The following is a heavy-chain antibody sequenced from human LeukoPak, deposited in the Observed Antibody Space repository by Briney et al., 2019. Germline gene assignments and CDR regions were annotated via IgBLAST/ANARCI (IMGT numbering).Heavy chain of an antibody. CDR2: MNPNSGNA. CDR1: GYTFTSYD. Sequence: ASVKVSCKASGYTFTSYDINWVRQATGQGLEWLGWMNPNSGNAGYAQKFQGRVTITRDTSISTAYMELSRLRSDDTAVYYCARVFIQLWFSEGFDPWGQGTLVTVSS. V-gene: IGHV1-8*03. CDR3: ARVFIQLWFSEGFDP. D-gene: IGHD5-18*01. J-gene: IGHJ5*02.